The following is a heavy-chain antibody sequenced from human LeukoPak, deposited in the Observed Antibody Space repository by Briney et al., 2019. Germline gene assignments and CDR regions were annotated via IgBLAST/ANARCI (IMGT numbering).Heavy chain of an antibody. CDR2: IHTSGST. Sequence: PSETLSLTCTVSGGSISSGSYYWSWIRQPAGKGLEWIGRIHTSGSTNYNPSLKSRVTISVDTSKNQFSLKLSSVTAADTAVYYCARGVSGSYWTYYMDVWGKGTTVTISS. V-gene: IGHV4-61*02. CDR3: ARGVSGSYWTYYMDV. J-gene: IGHJ6*03. D-gene: IGHD1-26*01. CDR1: GGSISSGSYY.